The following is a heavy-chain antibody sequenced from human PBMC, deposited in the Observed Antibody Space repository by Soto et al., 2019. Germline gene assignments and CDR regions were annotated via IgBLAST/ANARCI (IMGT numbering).Heavy chain of an antibody. D-gene: IGHD6-6*01. Sequence: SETLSLTCAVSGASISSGGYSWSWIRQPPGKGLEWIGYIYHSGSTYYNQSLMSRLTISLDRSKNQFSLKLTSVTAADTAVYYCASLTYTSSSAYFDFWGQGTLVTVSS. CDR2: IYHSGST. CDR1: GASISSGGYS. CDR3: ASLTYTSSSAYFDF. J-gene: IGHJ4*02. V-gene: IGHV4-30-2*01.